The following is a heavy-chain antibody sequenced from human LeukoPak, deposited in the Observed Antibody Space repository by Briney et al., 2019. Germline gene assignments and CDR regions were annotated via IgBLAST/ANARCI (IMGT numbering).Heavy chain of an antibody. J-gene: IGHJ4*02. CDR3: AKGQASGTYKYYFDY. V-gene: IGHV3-74*01. CDR2: IRGDGRAT. D-gene: IGHD3-10*01. Sequence: GGSLRLSCAASGFIFPDYWMHWVRQAPGSELVWVARIRGDGRATTYADSVKGRFTISRDNAMSTVFLQMNGLRAEDTAIYYCAKGQASGTYKYYFDYWGPGTLVTVSS. CDR1: GFIFPDYW.